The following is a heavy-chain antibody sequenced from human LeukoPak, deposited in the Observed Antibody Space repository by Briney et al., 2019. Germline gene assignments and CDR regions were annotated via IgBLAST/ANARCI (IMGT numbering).Heavy chain of an antibody. J-gene: IGHJ4*02. CDR1: GGSISSGSYY. D-gene: IGHD5-12*01. CDR2: IYTSGST. V-gene: IGHV4-61*02. Sequence: PSETLSLTCTVPGGSISSGSYYWSWIRQPAGKGLEWIGRIYTSGSTNYNPSLKSRVTISVDTSKNQFSLKLSSVTAADTAVYYCAREWLRNTDYWGQGTLVTVSS. CDR3: AREWLRNTDY.